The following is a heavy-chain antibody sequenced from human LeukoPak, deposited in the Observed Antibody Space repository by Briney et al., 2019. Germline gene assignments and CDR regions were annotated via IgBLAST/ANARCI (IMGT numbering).Heavy chain of an antibody. V-gene: IGHV1-46*02. D-gene: IGHD1-26*01. Sequence: GASVTVSCKASGYTFNKFYMHWVRQAPGQGLEWMGIVNPSDGYTTYAQKFQGRVTMTRDMSTSTVYMELSSLTSDDTAVYFCARDISTYSGTFPGGDHWGQGTLVTVSS. CDR2: VNPSDGYT. CDR3: ARDISTYSGTFPGGDH. J-gene: IGHJ4*02. CDR1: GYTFNKFY.